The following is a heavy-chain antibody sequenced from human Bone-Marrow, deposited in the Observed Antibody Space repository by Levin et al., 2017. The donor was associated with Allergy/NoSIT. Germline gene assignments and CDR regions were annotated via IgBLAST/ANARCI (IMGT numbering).Heavy chain of an antibody. J-gene: IGHJ6*02. D-gene: IGHD6-6*01. CDR3: ARPFIAARPDRGYGMDV. V-gene: IGHV3-30*04. Sequence: PGGSLRLSCAASGFTFSSYAMHWVRQAPGKGLEWVAVISYDGSNKYYADSVKGRFTISRDNSKNTLYLQMNSLRAEDTAVYYCARPFIAARPDRGYGMDVWGQGTTVTVSS. CDR2: ISYDGSNK. CDR1: GFTFSSYA.